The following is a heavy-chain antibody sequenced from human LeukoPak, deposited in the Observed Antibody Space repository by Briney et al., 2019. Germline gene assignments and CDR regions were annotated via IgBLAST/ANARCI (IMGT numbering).Heavy chain of an antibody. V-gene: IGHV3-64D*09. J-gene: IGHJ4*02. Sequence: GGSLRLSCSVSGFTFSSYAMYWVRQAPGKGLEHVSAITSEGGSTYYADSVKGRFTISRDNSKNTLYLQMSSLRTEDTAVYDCVKDLRRIQYPLKYYFDYWGQGTLVTVSS. CDR1: GFTFSSYA. CDR2: ITSEGGST. D-gene: IGHD4-11*01. CDR3: VKDLRRIQYPLKYYFDY.